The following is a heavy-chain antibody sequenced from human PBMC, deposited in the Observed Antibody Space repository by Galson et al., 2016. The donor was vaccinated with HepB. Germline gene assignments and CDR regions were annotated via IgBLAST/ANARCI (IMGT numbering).Heavy chain of an antibody. J-gene: IGHJ4*02. CDR3: ARDQHGSYMPH. Sequence: SETLSLTCTVSGGSLSSDNYFWTWVRPPPGKGLEWIVFILDTGNTTCNPSLKSRVTISIDRSKNQFSLKLSSVTAADTAVYYCARDQHGSYMPHWGLGTLVTVSS. CDR2: ILDTGNT. V-gene: IGHV4-61*01. CDR1: GGSLSSDNYF. D-gene: IGHD1-26*01.